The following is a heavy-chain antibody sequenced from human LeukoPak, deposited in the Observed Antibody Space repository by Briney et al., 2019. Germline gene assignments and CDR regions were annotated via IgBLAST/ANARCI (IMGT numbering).Heavy chain of an antibody. Sequence: GGSLRLSCAASGFTFSSYEMNWVRQAPGKGLEWVSYISSSGSTIYYADSVKGRLTISRDNAKNSLYLQMTSLRAEDTAVYYCASRGHVGSGTYSPYDYWGQGTLVTVSS. CDR2: ISSSGSTI. V-gene: IGHV3-48*03. J-gene: IGHJ4*02. CDR1: GFTFSSYE. CDR3: ASRGHVGSGTYSPYDY. D-gene: IGHD3-10*01.